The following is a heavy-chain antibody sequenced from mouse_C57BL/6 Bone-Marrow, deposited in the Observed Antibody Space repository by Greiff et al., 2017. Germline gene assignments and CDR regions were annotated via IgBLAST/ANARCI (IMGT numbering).Heavy chain of an antibody. D-gene: IGHD1-1*01. CDR2: INPSSGYT. CDR1: GYTFTSYT. CDR3: ASTVYGSSYGWYFDG. V-gene: IGHV1-4*01. Sequence: QVQLQQSGAELARPGASVKMSCKASGYTFTSYTMHWVNQRPGQGLEWIGYINPSSGYTKYNQKFKDRATLTADKSSSTAYMQLSSLTSEDSAVYYWASTVYGSSYGWYFDGWGTGTTVTVSS. J-gene: IGHJ1*03.